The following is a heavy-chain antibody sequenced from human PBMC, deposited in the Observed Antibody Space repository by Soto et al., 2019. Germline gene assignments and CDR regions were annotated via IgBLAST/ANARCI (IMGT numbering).Heavy chain of an antibody. CDR1: GDSITSSPYY. CDR2: IYFRGNS. V-gene: IGHV4-30-4*01. J-gene: IGHJ4*02. Sequence: QVQLQESGPGLVKPSQTLSVTCTVSGDSITSSPYYWSWVRQLPGRGLEWIGYIYFRGNSYYNPSLKSRVTLSLERSTNQCSLELSTSTAADTAVYYCARAGGSTSWYGVCAFWGQGTLVSVSS. D-gene: IGHD2-15*01. CDR3: ARAGGSTSWYGVCAF.